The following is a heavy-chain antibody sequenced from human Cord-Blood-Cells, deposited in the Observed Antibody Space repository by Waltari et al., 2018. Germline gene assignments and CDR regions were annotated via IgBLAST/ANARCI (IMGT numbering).Heavy chain of an antibody. J-gene: IGHJ3*02. V-gene: IGHV1-2*02. Sequence: QVQLVQSGAEVKKPGASVKVSCKASGYTFTGYYMNWVRQAPGQGLEWMGWSNPNSGGTNYAQKLQGRVTMTRDTSISTAYMELSRLRSDDTAVYYCARFERHGDYDAFDIWGQGTMVTVSS. CDR3: ARFERHGDYDAFDI. CDR1: GYTFTGYY. CDR2: SNPNSGGT. D-gene: IGHD4-17*01.